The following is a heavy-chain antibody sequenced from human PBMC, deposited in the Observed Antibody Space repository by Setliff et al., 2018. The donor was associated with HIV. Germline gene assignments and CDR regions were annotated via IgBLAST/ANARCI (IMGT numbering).Heavy chain of an antibody. D-gene: IGHD6-19*01. J-gene: IGHJ4*02. V-gene: IGHV3-20*04. CDR2: INWNGDST. CDR3: ARGAGYSRGWYADY. CDR1: GFSFDDYG. Sequence: PGGSLRLSCEASGFSFDDYGMNWVRQAPGKGLEWVAGINWNGDSTGYADSVKGRFTISRDNAKNSLYLQMNSLRVEDTALYYCARGAGYSRGWYADYWGQGTRVTVSS.